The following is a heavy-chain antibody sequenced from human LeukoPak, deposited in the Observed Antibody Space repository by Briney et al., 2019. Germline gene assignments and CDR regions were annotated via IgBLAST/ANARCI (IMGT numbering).Heavy chain of an antibody. Sequence: GGSLRLSCAASGFSFCRYWMSWVPQAPGKGLEGVANINQGGSEKKYVESVKGRFTIYRDNDKNSLYLKTNSLRAEDTAVYYCARAGQEWLGELGFHQWGEGTVVIVPS. CDR1: GFSFCRYW. V-gene: IGHV3-7*01. J-gene: IGHJ4*02. CDR2: INQGGSEK. D-gene: IGHD3-10*01. CDR3: ARAGQEWLGELGFHQ.